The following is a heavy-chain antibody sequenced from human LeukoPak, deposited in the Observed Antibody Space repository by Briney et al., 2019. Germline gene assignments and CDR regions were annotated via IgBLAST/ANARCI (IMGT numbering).Heavy chain of an antibody. V-gene: IGHV1-69*05. D-gene: IGHD2-2*01. CDR1: GGTFSSYA. Sequence: SAKVSCKASGGTFSSYAISWVRQAPGQGLEWMGGIIPIFGTANYAQKFQGRVTITTDESTSTAYMELSSLRSEDTAVYYCARGGCSSTSCRKGGYYYYYYMDVWGKGTTVTVSS. CDR3: ARGGCSSTSCRKGGYYYYYYMDV. CDR2: IIPIFGTA. J-gene: IGHJ6*03.